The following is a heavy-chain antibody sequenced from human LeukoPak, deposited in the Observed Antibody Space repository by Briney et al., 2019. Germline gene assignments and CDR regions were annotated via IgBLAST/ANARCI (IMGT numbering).Heavy chain of an antibody. V-gene: IGHV4-34*01. CDR1: GGSFSGYY. Sequence: SETLSLTCAVYGGSFSGYYWSWIRQPPGKGLEWIGEINHSGSTNYNPSLKSRVTMSVDTSKNQFSLKLSSVTAADTAVYYCAREDYYGSGSYYKIDWGQGTLVTVSS. CDR3: AREDYYGSGSYYKID. CDR2: INHSGST. D-gene: IGHD3-10*01. J-gene: IGHJ4*02.